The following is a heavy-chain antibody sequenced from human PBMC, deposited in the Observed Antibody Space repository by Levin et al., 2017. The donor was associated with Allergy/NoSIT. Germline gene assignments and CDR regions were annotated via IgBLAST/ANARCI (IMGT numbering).Heavy chain of an antibody. CDR2: ISGSGGST. D-gene: IGHD4-17*01. V-gene: IGHV3-23*01. CDR3: AKEGMTTVTTPFDY. J-gene: IGHJ4*02. CDR1: GFTFSSYA. Sequence: PAASVKVSCAASGFTFSSYAMSWVRQAPGKGLEWVSAISGSGGSTYYADSVKGRFTISRDNSKNTLYLQMNSLRAEDTAVYYCAKEGMTTVTTPFDYWGQGTLVTVSS.